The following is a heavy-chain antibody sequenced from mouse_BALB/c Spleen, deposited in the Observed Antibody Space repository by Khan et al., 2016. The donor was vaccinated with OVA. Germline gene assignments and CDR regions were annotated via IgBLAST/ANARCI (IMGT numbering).Heavy chain of an antibody. V-gene: IGHV1-69*02. J-gene: IGHJ2*01. CDR3: TRGDPGNFEY. CDR2: IYPSDSYT. D-gene: IGHD2-13*01. Sequence: QVWLQQSGAELVRPGASVKLSCKASGYTFTNYWINWVKQRPGQGLEWIGNIYPSDSYTNYNQKFKDKATLTVDKSSSTAYMQLSSPTAEDSAVYYCTRGDPGNFEYWGQGTTLTVSS. CDR1: GYTFTNYW.